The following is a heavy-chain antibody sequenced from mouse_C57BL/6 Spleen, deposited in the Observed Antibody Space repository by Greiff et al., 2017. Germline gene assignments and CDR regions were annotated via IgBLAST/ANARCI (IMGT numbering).Heavy chain of an antibody. CDR2: INPGSGGT. V-gene: IGHV1-54*01. CDR3: ARERDYYYGSREGANYAMDY. D-gene: IGHD1-1*01. CDR1: GYAFTNYL. J-gene: IGHJ4*01. Sequence: QVQLKESGAELVRPGTSVKVSCKASGYAFTNYLIEWVKQRPGQGLEWIGVINPGSGGTNYNEKFKGKATLTADKSSSTAYMQLSSLTSEDSAVYFCARERDYYYGSREGANYAMDYWGQGTSVTVSS.